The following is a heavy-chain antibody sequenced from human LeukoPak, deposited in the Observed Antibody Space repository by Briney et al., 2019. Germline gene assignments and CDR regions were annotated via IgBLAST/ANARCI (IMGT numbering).Heavy chain of an antibody. D-gene: IGHD2/OR15-2a*01. CDR2: IYGSGST. J-gene: IGHJ5*02. Sequence: SETLSLTCTVSGGSIRSYWSWIRQPAGKGLEWIGRIYGSGSTDYNPSLKSRVTMSIDTSKNQFSLNLISVTAADTAVYYCARTPTTSWDNWFDPWGQGTLVTVSS. CDR3: ARTPTTSWDNWFDP. V-gene: IGHV4-4*07. CDR1: GGSIRSY.